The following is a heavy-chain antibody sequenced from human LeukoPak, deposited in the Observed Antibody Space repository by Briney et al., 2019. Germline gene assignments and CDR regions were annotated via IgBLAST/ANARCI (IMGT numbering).Heavy chain of an antibody. CDR2: IYHSGST. CDR3: ASRVVVLSSIGNWFDP. Sequence: SETLSLTCAVSGGSISSGGYSWSWIRQPPGKGLEWIGYIYHSGSTYYNPSLKSRVTISVDRSKNQFSLKLSSVTAADTAVYYCASRVVVLSSIGNWFDPWGQGTLVTVSS. J-gene: IGHJ5*02. CDR1: GGSISSGGYS. D-gene: IGHD2-15*01. V-gene: IGHV4-30-2*01.